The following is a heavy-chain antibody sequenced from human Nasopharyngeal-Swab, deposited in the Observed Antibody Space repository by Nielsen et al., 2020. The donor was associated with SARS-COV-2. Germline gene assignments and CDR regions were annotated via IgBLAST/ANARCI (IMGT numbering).Heavy chain of an antibody. CDR1: GVSISSHY. J-gene: IGHJ4*02. V-gene: IGHV4-59*04. CDR2: IYYNGNT. D-gene: IGHD6-13*01. CDR3: VRSSSWYYFDY. Sequence: GSLRLSCSVSGVSISSHYWGWIRQPPGKGLEWIGNIYYNGNTYQNPSLKSRLTISVDKSKNQFSLQLSSVTAADTAVYYCVRSSSWYYFDYWAQGTQVTVSS.